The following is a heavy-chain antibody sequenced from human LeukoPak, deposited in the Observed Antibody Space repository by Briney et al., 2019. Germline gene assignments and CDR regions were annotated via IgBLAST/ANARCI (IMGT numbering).Heavy chain of an antibody. Sequence: GASVKVSCKASGYTFTNYGITWVRQAPGQGLEWMGWISAYNGNADYAQELQGRVTMTTDTSTSTAYMELRSLTSDDTAVYYCARVSGYCTSTSCHDYWGQGTLVTVSS. CDR3: ARVSGYCTSTSCHDY. CDR1: GYTFTNYG. V-gene: IGHV1-18*01. D-gene: IGHD2-2*03. J-gene: IGHJ4*02. CDR2: ISAYNGNA.